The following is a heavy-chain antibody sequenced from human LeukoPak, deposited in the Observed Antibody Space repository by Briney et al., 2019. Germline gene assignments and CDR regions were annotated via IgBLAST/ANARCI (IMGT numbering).Heavy chain of an antibody. D-gene: IGHD3-3*01. J-gene: IGHJ4*02. CDR2: INCDGRSQ. CDR3: ASASRSGYDDH. Sequence: PGGSLRLSCAASGFTLSSYWMHWVRQAPGKGLVLDSRINCDGRSQLYAHPVKGRFNISRDDDKNTLYLQMNSLSAGDTAVYYCASASRSGYDDHWGQGTLVTVST. V-gene: IGHV3-74*01. CDR1: GFTLSSYW.